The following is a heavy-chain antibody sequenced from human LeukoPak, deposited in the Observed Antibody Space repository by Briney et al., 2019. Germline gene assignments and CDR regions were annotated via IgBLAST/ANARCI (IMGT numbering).Heavy chain of an antibody. CDR3: ARGGYCTDTVCWGGDAFDI. J-gene: IGHJ3*02. Sequence: SETLSLTCTVSGVSISNYYLSWIRQPPGKGPEWIGRIYTTASTTYNPSLKSRVTRSLAASKNQFSLKLSSVTAADTAVHYCARGGYCTDTVCWGGDAFDIWGQGTVVTVSS. CDR2: IYTTAST. D-gene: IGHD2-8*02. V-gene: IGHV4-4*07. CDR1: GVSISNYY.